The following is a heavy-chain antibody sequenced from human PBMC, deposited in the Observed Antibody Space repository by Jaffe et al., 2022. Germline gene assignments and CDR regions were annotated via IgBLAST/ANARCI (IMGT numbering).Heavy chain of an antibody. V-gene: IGHV3-30*02. CDR2: VWHDEHDK. CDR3: AKDNTAWAFDY. J-gene: IGHJ4*02. CDR1: GFTFRSYN. Sequence: QVQLVESGGGVVQSGGSLRLSCATSGFTFRSYNMHWVRQAPGKGLEWVAFVWHDEHDKWYADSVKGRFTISRDNSKNTLFLQMNSLRPEDTAMYYCAKDNTAWAFDYWGQGTLVTVSS. D-gene: IGHD2-21*02.